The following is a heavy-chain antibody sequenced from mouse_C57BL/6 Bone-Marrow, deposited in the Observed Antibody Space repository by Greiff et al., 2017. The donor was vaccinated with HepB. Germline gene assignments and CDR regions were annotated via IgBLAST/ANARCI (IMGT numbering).Heavy chain of an antibody. CDR2: INPSSGYT. J-gene: IGHJ4*01. V-gene: IGHV1-7*01. D-gene: IGHD1-1*01. CDR3: GRAPRYYGSNYERGHDAMDY. CDR1: GYTFTSYW. Sequence: QVHVKQSGAELAKPGASVKLSCKASGYTFTSYWMHWVKQRPGQGLVWIGYINPSSGYTKYNQKFKDKATLTADKSSSTAYMRLSSLTYEDSAVYYGGRAPRYYGSNYERGHDAMDYWGQGTSVTVSS.